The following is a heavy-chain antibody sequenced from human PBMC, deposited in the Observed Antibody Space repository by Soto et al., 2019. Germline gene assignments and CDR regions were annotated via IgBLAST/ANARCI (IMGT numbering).Heavy chain of an antibody. D-gene: IGHD3-22*01. J-gene: IGHJ4*02. CDR3: ARGNYYDSSGLY. CDR1: GYTFTGYY. CDR2: INPNSGGT. V-gene: IGHV1-2*02. Sequence: ASVKVSCKASGYTFTGYYMHWVRQAPGQGLEWMGWINPNSGGTNYAQKFQGRATMTRDTSISTAYMELSRLRSDDTAVYYCARGNYYDSSGLYWGQGTLVTVSS.